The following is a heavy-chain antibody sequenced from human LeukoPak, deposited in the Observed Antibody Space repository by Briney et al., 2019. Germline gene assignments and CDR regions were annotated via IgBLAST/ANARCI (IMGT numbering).Heavy chain of an antibody. CDR2: IIPIFGTA. CDR1: GGTFSSYA. J-gene: IGHJ6*03. V-gene: IGHV1-69*05. CDR3: ARSIVVVPAANSVDYYYYMDV. Sequence: ASVKVSCKASGGTFSSYAISWVRQAPGQGLEWMGGIIPIFGTANYAQKFQGRVTITTDESTSTAYMELSSLRSEDTAVYCCARSIVVVPAANSVDYYYYMDVWGKGTTVTVSS. D-gene: IGHD2-2*01.